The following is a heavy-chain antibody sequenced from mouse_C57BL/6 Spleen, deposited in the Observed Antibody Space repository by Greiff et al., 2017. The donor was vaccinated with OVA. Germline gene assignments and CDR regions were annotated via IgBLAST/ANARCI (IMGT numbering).Heavy chain of an antibody. V-gene: IGHV1-61*01. CDR2: IYPSDSET. Sequence: QVQLQQSGAELVRPGSSVKLSCKASGYTFTSYWMDWVKQRPGQGLEWIGNIYPSDSETHYNQKFKDKATLTVDKSSSTAYTQLSSLTSEDSAVYYCAREEDYAYAMDYWGQGTSVTVSS. CDR3: AREEDYAYAMDY. CDR1: GYTFTSYW. J-gene: IGHJ4*01. D-gene: IGHD2-4*01.